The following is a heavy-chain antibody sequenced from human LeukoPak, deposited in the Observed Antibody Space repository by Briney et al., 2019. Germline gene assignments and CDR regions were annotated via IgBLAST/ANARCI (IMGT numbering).Heavy chain of an antibody. CDR1: GFTFSSYA. D-gene: IGHD2-15*01. V-gene: IGHV3-23*01. CDR2: IRGRGGST. Sequence: PGGSLRLSCAASGFTFSSYARSWVRQAPGKGLDWVSVIRGRGGSTYYPDSVRGRFTISRDNSKNKLYLQINSLRAEDTVVYYCAKALGPRVADTPFDYWGQGTLVTVSS. J-gene: IGHJ4*02. CDR3: AKALGPRVADTPFDY.